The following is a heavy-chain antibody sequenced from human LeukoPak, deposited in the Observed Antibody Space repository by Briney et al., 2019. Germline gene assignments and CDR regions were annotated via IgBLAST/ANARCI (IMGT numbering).Heavy chain of an antibody. Sequence: GGSLRLSCAASGFTFSSYAMSWVRQAPGKGLEWVSTIDGIGGNTYYADSVKGRFTISRDNSKKTLYLHMNNLRAEDTAVYYCANRLGDFEYWGQGTLVTVSS. CDR3: ANRLGDFEY. CDR2: IDGIGGNT. CDR1: GFTFSSYA. V-gene: IGHV3-23*01. J-gene: IGHJ4*02. D-gene: IGHD3-16*01.